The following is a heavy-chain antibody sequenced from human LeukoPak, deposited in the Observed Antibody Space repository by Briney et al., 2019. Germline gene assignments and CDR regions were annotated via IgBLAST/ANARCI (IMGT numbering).Heavy chain of an antibody. V-gene: IGHV3-53*01. CDR3: ASLSGNYGYYFDY. CDR1: GFTVYTNS. Sequence: GGSLRLSCAVSGFTVYTNSMSWVRQVPGKGLEWVSVIYTGGTTHYADSVKGRFTISRDNSKNTLYLQMNSLRAEDTAVFYCASLSGNYGYYFDYWGQGTLVTVSS. J-gene: IGHJ4*02. D-gene: IGHD1-26*01. CDR2: IYTGGTT.